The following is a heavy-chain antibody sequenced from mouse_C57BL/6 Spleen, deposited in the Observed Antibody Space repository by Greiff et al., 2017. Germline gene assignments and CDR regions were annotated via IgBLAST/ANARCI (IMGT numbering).Heavy chain of an antibody. V-gene: IGHV1-18*01. Sequence: VQLQPSGPELVKPGASVKIPCQASGYPFPDYHMAWVKQSPGKSLEWVGDITPNNCGTIYNQKFKGKATLTVDKSASKADMELRSLTSEDTAVYYSARGNFDVWGTGTTVTVSS. CDR1: GYPFPDYH. J-gene: IGHJ1*03. CDR2: ITPNNCGT. CDR3: ARGNFDV.